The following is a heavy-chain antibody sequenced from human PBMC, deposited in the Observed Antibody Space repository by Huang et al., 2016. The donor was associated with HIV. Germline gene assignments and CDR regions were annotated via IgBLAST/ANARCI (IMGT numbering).Heavy chain of an antibody. D-gene: IGHD3-10*01. Sequence: QLQLQESGPGLVKPSETLSLTCTVSGGSIRSDNYYWGWIRQPPGKGLEWIGSIYYVGGTYHNPSLKRRGTITVDTSKNQFSLKMRSVTAADTAVYYCARLPGSITMIRGVITDPYWGQGTLVTVSS. CDR3: ARLPGSITMIRGVITDPY. CDR1: GGSIRSDNYY. V-gene: IGHV4-39*01. J-gene: IGHJ4*02. CDR2: IYYVGGT.